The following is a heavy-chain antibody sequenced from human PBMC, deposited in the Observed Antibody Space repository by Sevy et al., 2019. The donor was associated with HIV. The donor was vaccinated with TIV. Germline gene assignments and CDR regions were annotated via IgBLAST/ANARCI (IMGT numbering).Heavy chain of an antibody. D-gene: IGHD2-15*01. CDR3: ARRAAPLDYYGMDV. CDR2: ISAYNGNT. J-gene: IGHJ6*02. Sequence: ASVNVSCKASGYTFTSYGISWVRQAPGQGLEWMGWISAYNGNTNYAQKLQGRVTMTTDTSTSTAYMERRSLRSDDTAVYYCARRAAPLDYYGMDVWGQGTTVTVSS. CDR1: GYTFTSYG. V-gene: IGHV1-18*01.